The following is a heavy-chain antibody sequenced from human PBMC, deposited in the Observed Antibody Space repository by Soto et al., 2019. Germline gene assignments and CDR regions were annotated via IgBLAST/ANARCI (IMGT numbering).Heavy chain of an antibody. CDR3: ARDNFLYNWNDIGYFDY. V-gene: IGHV3-30-3*01. CDR2: ISYDGSNK. D-gene: IGHD1-1*01. Sequence: GGSLRLSCAASGFTFSSYAMHWVRQAPGKGLEWVAVISYDGSNKYYADSVKGRFTISRDNSKNTLYLQMNSLRAEDTAVYYCARDNFLYNWNDIGYFDYWGQGTLVTVSS. CDR1: GFTFSSYA. J-gene: IGHJ4*02.